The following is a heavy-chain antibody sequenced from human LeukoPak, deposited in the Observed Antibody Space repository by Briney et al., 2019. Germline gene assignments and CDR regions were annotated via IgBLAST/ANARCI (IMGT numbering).Heavy chain of an antibody. CDR2: ISAYNGNT. CDR1: GYTFTSYG. D-gene: IGHD2-2*01. V-gene: IGHV1-18*01. Sequence: GASVKVSCKASGYTFTSYGISWGRQAPGQGLEWMGWISAYNGNTNYAQKLQGRVSMTTDTSTSTAYMELRSLRSDDTAVYYCARDSPDIVVVPAASYYWGQGTLVTVSS. J-gene: IGHJ4*02. CDR3: ARDSPDIVVVPAASYY.